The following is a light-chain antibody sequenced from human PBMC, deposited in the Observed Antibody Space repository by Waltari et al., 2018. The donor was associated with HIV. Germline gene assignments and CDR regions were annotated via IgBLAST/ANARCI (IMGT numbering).Light chain of an antibody. CDR1: SSDVTRYNL. V-gene: IGLV2-23*02. J-gene: IGLJ1*01. CDR2: AVT. Sequence: QSALTQPASVSGSPGQSSTISCTGTSSDVTRYNLVSWYQHHPGKAPKVMIYAVTKRPSGVSDRFSGSKSGNTASLTISGLQAEDEADYYCCSYAGTSTYVFGTGTKVTVL. CDR3: CSYAGTSTYV.